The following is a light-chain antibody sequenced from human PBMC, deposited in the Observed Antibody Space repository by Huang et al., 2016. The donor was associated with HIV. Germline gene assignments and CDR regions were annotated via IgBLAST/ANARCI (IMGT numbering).Light chain of an antibody. CDR3: HQYGGSPGT. Sequence: EIVLTPSPGTLSLSPGERVTLSCRASQSVASTYLAWYQQRRGQAPRLLIYAASTRATGIADRFSGSGSGTDFSLTISRLEPEDFEVYYCHQYGGSPGTFGPGTKLEI. V-gene: IGKV3-20*01. CDR2: AAS. CDR1: QSVASTY. J-gene: IGKJ2*01.